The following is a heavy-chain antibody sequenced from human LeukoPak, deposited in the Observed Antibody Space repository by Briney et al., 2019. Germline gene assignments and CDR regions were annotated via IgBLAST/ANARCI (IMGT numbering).Heavy chain of an antibody. CDR3: AKGRSTWYFDY. V-gene: IGHV3-30-3*01. D-gene: IGHD6-13*01. Sequence: PGGSLRLSCAASGFTFSKYAMHWVRQAPGKGLEWVAIISYDGSNKCYADSLKGRFTISRDNSKNTLYLQMNSLRAEDTAVYYCAKGRSTWYFDYWGQGTLVTVSS. J-gene: IGHJ4*02. CDR1: GFTFSKYA. CDR2: ISYDGSNK.